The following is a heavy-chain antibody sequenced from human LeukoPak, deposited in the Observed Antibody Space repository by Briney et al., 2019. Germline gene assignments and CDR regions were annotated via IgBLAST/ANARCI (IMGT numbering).Heavy chain of an antibody. D-gene: IGHD6-19*01. J-gene: IGHJ4*02. CDR3: ARDQLSSGWLYYFDY. Sequence: PGGSLRLSCAASGFTFSSYGMHWVRQAPGKGLEWVAVISYDGSNKYYADSVKGRFTISRDNSKNTLYLQMNSLRAEDTAVYYCARDQLSSGWLYYFDYWGQGTLVTVSS. CDR1: GFTFSSYG. V-gene: IGHV3-30*03. CDR2: ISYDGSNK.